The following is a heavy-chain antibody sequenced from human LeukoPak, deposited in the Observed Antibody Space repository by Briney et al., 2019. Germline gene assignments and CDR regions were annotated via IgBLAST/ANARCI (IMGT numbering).Heavy chain of an antibody. CDR3: ARPEVGMAFDI. V-gene: IGHV3-30*02. Sequence: PGGSLRLSCAASGFTFSRYSMNWVRQAPGKGLDWVAFVRDDGSSQKYAATVKGRFTTSRDNSKNTLYLQMNNPRPEDTAVYYCARPEVGMAFDIWGQGTMVTVSS. D-gene: IGHD2-21*01. J-gene: IGHJ3*02. CDR2: VRDDGSSQ. CDR1: GFTFSRYS.